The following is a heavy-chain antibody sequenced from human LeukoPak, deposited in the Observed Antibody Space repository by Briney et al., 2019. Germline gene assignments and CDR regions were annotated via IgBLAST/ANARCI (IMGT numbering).Heavy chain of an antibody. V-gene: IGHV3-11*04. Sequence: PGGSLRLSCAASGFTFSDYYMRWIRQAPGRGLEWVSYISNSGTTRYYADSVKVRFTISRDNAKNSLYLQMNSLRAEDTAVYYCARDQTGITVAATGWFDPWGQGTLVTVSS. J-gene: IGHJ5*02. CDR2: ISNSGTTR. CDR1: GFTFSDYY. D-gene: IGHD6-19*01. CDR3: ARDQTGITVAATGWFDP.